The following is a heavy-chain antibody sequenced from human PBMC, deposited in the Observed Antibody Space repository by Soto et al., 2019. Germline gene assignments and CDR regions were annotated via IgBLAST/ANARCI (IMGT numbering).Heavy chain of an antibody. CDR3: TRGLLRSEIDMLTGYYIFDY. V-gene: IGHV4-61*08. CDR2: ISHSGST. CDR1: GGSVRSGGHH. D-gene: IGHD3-9*01. Sequence: SETLSLTCSVSGGSVRSGGHHWSWIRQPPGKGLEFIGYISHSGSTNYKSSLKSRVTISVDTPENEFSLKLTSVTAADTAVYYCTRGLLRSEIDMLTGYYIFDYWGEGTLVTVSS. J-gene: IGHJ4*02.